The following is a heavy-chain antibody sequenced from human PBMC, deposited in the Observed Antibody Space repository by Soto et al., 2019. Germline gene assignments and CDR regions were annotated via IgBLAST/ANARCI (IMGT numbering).Heavy chain of an antibody. CDR3: ARVRALTVGPFDI. D-gene: IGHD3-9*01. CDR2: ISHSGST. J-gene: IGHJ3*02. Sequence: QVQLQESGPGLVKPSGTLSLTCAVSGDSISSSNWWSWVRQPPGKGLEWIGEISHSGSTNYNPSLKSGVPISVDKSKNQFSLKLRSVTAADTAMYYCARVRALTVGPFDIWGQGTMVTVSS. CDR1: GDSISSSNW. V-gene: IGHV4-4*02.